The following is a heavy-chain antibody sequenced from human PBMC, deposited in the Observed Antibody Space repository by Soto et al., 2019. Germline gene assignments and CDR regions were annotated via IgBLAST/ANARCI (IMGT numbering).Heavy chain of an antibody. CDR3: ATSGSNSWYYNGMDV. V-gene: IGHV3-23*01. CDR1: GFTFSSYA. J-gene: IGHJ6*02. D-gene: IGHD6-13*01. Sequence: EVPLLESGGGLVQPGGSLRLSCAASGFTFSSYAMSWVRQAPGKGLEWVSGIIRSGGSTYYADSVKGRFTISRDNSKNTLYLQMNTLRAEDTAVYYCATSGSNSWYYNGMDVWGQGTTVTVSS. CDR2: IIRSGGST.